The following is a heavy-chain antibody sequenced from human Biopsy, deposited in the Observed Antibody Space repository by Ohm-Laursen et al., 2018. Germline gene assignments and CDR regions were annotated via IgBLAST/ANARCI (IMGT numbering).Heavy chain of an antibody. CDR3: ARATNSTGWPYYYFYGMDV. J-gene: IGHJ6*02. D-gene: IGHD2/OR15-2a*01. CDR1: GGSISSDY. Sequence: LTCTVSGGSISSDYWSWIRQTPGKGLEWIGYIYYSGSTNYNPSLKSRVTISVDTSKNQFSLRLNSVTAADTAVYYCARATNSTGWPYYYFYGMDVWGQGTTVTVSS. CDR2: IYYSGST. V-gene: IGHV4-59*01.